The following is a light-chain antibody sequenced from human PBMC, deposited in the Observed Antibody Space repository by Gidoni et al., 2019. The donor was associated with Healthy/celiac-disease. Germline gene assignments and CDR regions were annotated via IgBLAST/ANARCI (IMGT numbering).Light chain of an antibody. CDR1: QSVRSSY. Sequence: EIVLPQSPRTLSLSQGASSTLSCRASQSVRSSYLAWYQQKPGQAPRLLIYGASSRDTGIPDRFSGSGSGTDFTLTISRLEPEDFAVYYCQQYGSSPRTFGQGTKVEIK. CDR3: QQYGSSPRT. CDR2: GAS. V-gene: IGKV3-20*01. J-gene: IGKJ1*01.